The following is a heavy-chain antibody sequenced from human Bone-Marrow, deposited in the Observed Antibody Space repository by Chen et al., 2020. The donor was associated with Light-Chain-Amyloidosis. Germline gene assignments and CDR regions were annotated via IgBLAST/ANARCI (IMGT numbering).Heavy chain of an antibody. V-gene: IGHV3-30*02. D-gene: IGHD5-18*01. Sequence: VRLVESGGGVVRPGGSLRLSCTVSGFGFTTYGFQWVRQAPGKGLEWVSFVRFDGSDKYYADSVKGRFTISRDDSKNTLYLQMNSLRPEDTAVYYCAQLYSYGRPFKHWGQGTLVSVSS. J-gene: IGHJ4*02. CDR3: AQLYSYGRPFKH. CDR2: VRFDGSDK. CDR1: GFGFTTYG.